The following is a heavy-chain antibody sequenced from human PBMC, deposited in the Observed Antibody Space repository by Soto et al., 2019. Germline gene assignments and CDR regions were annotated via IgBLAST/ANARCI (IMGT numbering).Heavy chain of an antibody. D-gene: IGHD4-17*01. Sequence: EVQLVESGGGLVQPGGSLRLSCAASGFTVSSNYMSWVRQAPGKGLEWGSVIYSGGSTYYADSVKGRFTISRDNSKNTLYLQMNSLRAEDTAVYYCARDRGTTSRYFDLWGRGTLVTVSS. CDR1: GFTVSSNY. CDR2: IYSGGST. CDR3: ARDRGTTSRYFDL. J-gene: IGHJ2*01. V-gene: IGHV3-66*01.